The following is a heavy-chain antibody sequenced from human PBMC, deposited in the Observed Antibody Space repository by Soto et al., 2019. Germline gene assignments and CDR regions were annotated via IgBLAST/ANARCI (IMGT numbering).Heavy chain of an antibody. CDR1: SDSISSSNW. J-gene: IGHJ4*02. D-gene: IGHD2-2*01. CDR3: ARDRRYCSGSTCYSHFDY. V-gene: IGHV4-4*02. CDR2: IYHSGGT. Sequence: ASETLSLTCAVSSDSISSSNWWSWVRQPPGRGLEWIGEIYHSGGTNYNPSLKSRVTMSVDKSKNQFSLKLSSVTAADTAVYYCARDRRYCSGSTCYSHFDYWGQGTQVTVSS.